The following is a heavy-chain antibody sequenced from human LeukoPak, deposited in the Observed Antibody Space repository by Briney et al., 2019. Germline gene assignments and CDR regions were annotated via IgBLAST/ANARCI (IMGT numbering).Heavy chain of an antibody. CDR2: IIPIFGTA. CDR1: GGTFSSYA. Sequence: GSSVKVSCKASGGTFSSYAISWVRQAPGQGLEGMGGIIPIFGTANYAQKFQGRVTITADESTSTAYMELSSLRSEDTAVYYCAPGLYYDYVWGSYRYGLDYWGQGTLVTVSS. V-gene: IGHV1-69*01. D-gene: IGHD3-16*02. CDR3: APGLYYDYVWGSYRYGLDY. J-gene: IGHJ4*02.